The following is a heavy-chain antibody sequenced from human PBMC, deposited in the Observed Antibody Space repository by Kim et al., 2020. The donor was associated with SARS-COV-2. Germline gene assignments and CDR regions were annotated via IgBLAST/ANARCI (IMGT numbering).Heavy chain of an antibody. CDR1: GYNFNGYY. V-gene: IGHV1-2*05. CDR2: INPDTGGT. Sequence: ASVKVSCKASGYNFNGYYMHWVRQAPGQGLEYMGRINPDTGGTDYPQQFRGRVTMTTDTSITTVYMDLTSLTFDDTGVYYCTRKGPGATFDIWGQGTVGT. CDR3: TRKGPGATFDI. J-gene: IGHJ3*02.